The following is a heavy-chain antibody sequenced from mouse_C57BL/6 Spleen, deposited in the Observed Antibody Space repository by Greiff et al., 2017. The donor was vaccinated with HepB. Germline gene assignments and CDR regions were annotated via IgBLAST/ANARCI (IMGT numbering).Heavy chain of an antibody. CDR3: ARQGYDYGGYFDV. J-gene: IGHJ1*03. Sequence: EVMLVESGGGLVKPGGSLKLSCAASGFTFSDYGMHWVRQAPEKGLEWVAYISSGSSTIYYADTVKGRFTISRDNAKNTLCLQMTSLRSEDTAMYYCARQGYDYGGYFDVWGTGTTVTVSA. CDR2: ISSGSSTI. D-gene: IGHD2-4*01. V-gene: IGHV5-17*01. CDR1: GFTFSDYG.